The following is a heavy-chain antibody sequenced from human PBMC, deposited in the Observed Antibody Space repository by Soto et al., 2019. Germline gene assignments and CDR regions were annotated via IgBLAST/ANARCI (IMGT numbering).Heavy chain of an antibody. D-gene: IGHD2-15*01. Sequence: PGESLKISCKGSGYSFTSYWIGWVRQMPGKGLEWMGIIYPGDSDTRYSPSFQGQVTISADKSISTAYLQWSSLKASDTAMYYCARHVVVAATLDSTNYYYYYMDVWGKGTTVTVSS. J-gene: IGHJ6*03. V-gene: IGHV5-51*01. CDR2: IYPGDSDT. CDR1: GYSFTSYW. CDR3: ARHVVVAATLDSTNYYYYYMDV.